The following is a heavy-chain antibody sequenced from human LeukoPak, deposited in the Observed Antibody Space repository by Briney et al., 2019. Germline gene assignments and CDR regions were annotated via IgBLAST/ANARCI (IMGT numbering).Heavy chain of an antibody. Sequence: GASVKVSCKASGYTFTSYGISWVRQAPGQGLEWMGWISAYNGNTNYAQKLQGRVTMTTDTSTSTAYMELRGLRSDDTAVYYCARDPHIVVVPAAMRGSYYYGMDVWGQGTTVTVSS. CDR1: GYTFTSYG. D-gene: IGHD2-2*01. CDR2: ISAYNGNT. CDR3: ARDPHIVVVPAAMRGSYYYGMDV. J-gene: IGHJ6*02. V-gene: IGHV1-18*01.